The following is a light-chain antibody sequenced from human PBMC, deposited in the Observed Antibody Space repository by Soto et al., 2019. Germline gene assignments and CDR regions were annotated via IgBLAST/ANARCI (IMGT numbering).Light chain of an antibody. V-gene: IGKV3-20*01. CDR2: GAS. Sequence: EIVLTQSPDTLSLSPGERATFSCRATQSITNNYVAWYQHKPGQAPRLLIYGASRRATGIPDRISGSGSGTDFTRSITRLEPEDFAVYYCHQYLDSPNTFGQGTKLEIK. CDR1: QSITNNY. J-gene: IGKJ2*01. CDR3: HQYLDSPNT.